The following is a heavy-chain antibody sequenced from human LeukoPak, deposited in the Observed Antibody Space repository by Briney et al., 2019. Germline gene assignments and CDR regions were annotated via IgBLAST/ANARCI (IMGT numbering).Heavy chain of an antibody. CDR2: IIPIFGTA. CDR3: ATEHPNLPGVDY. CDR1: GGTFSSYA. J-gene: IGHJ4*02. V-gene: IGHV1-69*13. D-gene: IGHD1-14*01. Sequence: SLKVSCKASGGTFSSYAISCVRQAPGHGLEWMGGIIPIFGTANYAQKFQGRVTITADQSTSPAYMELSSLRSEDTAVYYCATEHPNLPGVDYWGQGTLVTVSS.